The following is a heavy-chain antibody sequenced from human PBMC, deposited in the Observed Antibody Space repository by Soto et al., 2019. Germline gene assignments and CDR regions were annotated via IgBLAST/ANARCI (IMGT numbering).Heavy chain of an antibody. CDR3: ARQRTELTTLWANWFDP. CDR1: GVSISSDY. V-gene: IGHV4-59*01. J-gene: IGHJ5*02. CDR2: IYYRGST. D-gene: IGHD4-4*01. Sequence: SETLSLTCTVSGVSISSDYWSWIRQPPGKGLEWIGYIYYRGSTNYNPSLKSRVSISLDKSKSQFSLKLSSVTAADTAVYFCARQRTELTTLWANWFDPWGKGTKVTVSA.